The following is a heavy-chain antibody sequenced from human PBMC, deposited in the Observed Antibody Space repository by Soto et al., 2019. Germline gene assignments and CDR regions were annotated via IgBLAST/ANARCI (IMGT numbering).Heavy chain of an antibody. J-gene: IGHJ5*02. CDR3: ARVSDGSYGFKRFDP. V-gene: IGHV4-34*01. CDR2: INHSGIT. D-gene: IGHD1-26*01. Sequence: SETLSLTCTVSGGSISSYYWSWIRQPPGKGLEWIGEINHSGITNYNPSLKSRVTISVDTSKNQFSLKLSSVTAADTAVYYCARVSDGSYGFKRFDPWGQGTLVTVSS. CDR1: GGSISSYY.